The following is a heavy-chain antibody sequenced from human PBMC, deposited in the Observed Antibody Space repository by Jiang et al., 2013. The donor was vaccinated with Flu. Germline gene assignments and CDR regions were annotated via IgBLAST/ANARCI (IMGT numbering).Heavy chain of an antibody. Sequence: GLVKPSETLSLTCTVSGYSISSGYYWGWIRQPPGKGLEWIGSIYHSGSTYYNPSLKSRVTISVDTSKNQFSLKLSSVTAADTAVYYCARTGVRGVIAVWLDYWGQGTLVTVSS. CDR2: IYHSGST. J-gene: IGHJ4*02. CDR1: GYSISSGYY. V-gene: IGHV4-38-2*02. CDR3: ARTGVRGVIAVWLDY. D-gene: IGHD3-10*01.